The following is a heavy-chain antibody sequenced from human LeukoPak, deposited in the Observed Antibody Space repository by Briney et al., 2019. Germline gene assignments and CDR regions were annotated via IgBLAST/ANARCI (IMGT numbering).Heavy chain of an antibody. V-gene: IGHV3-7*01. CDR1: GFTFSNSG. CDR3: ARDYCSSTSCYDY. Sequence: PGGSLRLSCAASGFTFSNSGMSWVRQAPGKGLEWVANINQDGSEKNCVDSVKGRFTISRDNAKNSLYLQMNSLRAEDTALYYCARDYCSSTSCYDYWGQGTMVTVSS. D-gene: IGHD2-2*01. J-gene: IGHJ4*02. CDR2: INQDGSEK.